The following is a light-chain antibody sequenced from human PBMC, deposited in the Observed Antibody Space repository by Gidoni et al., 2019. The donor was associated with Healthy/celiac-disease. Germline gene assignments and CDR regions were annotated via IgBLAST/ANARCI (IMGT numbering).Light chain of an antibody. J-gene: IGKJ3*01. CDR2: DAS. CDR3: QQRSNWPLFT. V-gene: IGKV3-11*01. CDR1: QSVSSY. Sequence: EIVLTQSRATLSSSPGERATLSCSASQSVSSYLAWYQQRPGQAPRLLIYDASNRATGIPARFSGSGSGTDFTLTISSLEPEDFAVYYCQQRSNWPLFTFGPGTKVDIK.